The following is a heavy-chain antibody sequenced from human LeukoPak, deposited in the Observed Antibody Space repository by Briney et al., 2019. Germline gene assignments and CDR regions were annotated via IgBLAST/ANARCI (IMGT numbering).Heavy chain of an antibody. CDR2: ISAYNGNT. CDR3: ARAAGSGSFDY. J-gene: IGHJ4*02. CDR1: GYTFTSYG. V-gene: IGHV1-18*01. D-gene: IGHD3-10*01. Sequence: ASVKVSCKASGYTFTSYGISWVRRAPGQGLEWMGWISAYNGNTNYAQKFQGRVTMTEDTSTDTAYMELSSLRSEDTAVYYCARAAGSGSFDYWGQGTLVTVSS.